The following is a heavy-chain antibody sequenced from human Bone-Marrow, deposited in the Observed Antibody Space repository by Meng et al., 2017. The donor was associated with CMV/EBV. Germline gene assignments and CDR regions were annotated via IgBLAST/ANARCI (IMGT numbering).Heavy chain of an antibody. Sequence: GESLKISCAASGFTFSSYSMNWVRQAPGKGLEWVSSISSSSSYIYYADSVKGRFTISRDNAKNSLYLQMNSLRAEDTAAYYCARIAAAGPGGLYFDLWGRGTLVTVSS. D-gene: IGHD6-13*01. CDR1: GFTFSSYS. V-gene: IGHV3-21*01. CDR3: ARIAAAGPGGLYFDL. J-gene: IGHJ2*01. CDR2: ISSSSSYI.